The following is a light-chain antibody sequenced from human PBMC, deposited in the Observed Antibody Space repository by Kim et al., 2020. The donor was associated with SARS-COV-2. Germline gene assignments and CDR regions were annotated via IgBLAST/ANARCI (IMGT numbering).Light chain of an antibody. Sequence: ASVGDIVTITCRASQGITNYVAWFRQKPGKAPESLIFAASTLRSGVPSKFTGSGSGTDFTLTISSLQPEDFATYYCQQYYTYPYTFGQGTRLEIK. J-gene: IGKJ5*01. CDR1: QGITNY. CDR3: QQYYTYPYT. CDR2: AAS. V-gene: IGKV1-16*02.